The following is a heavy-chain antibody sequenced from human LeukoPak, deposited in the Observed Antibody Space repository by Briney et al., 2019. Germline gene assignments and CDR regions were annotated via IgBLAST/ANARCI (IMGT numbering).Heavy chain of an antibody. CDR1: GFTVSSNY. D-gene: IGHD3-3*01. Sequence: GGSLRLSCAASGFTVSSNYMSWVRQAPGKGLEWVSYISSSSSYTNYADSVKGRFTISRDNAKNSLYLQMNSLRAEDTAVYYCARGHKPGFWSGYYGPYYFDYWGQGTLVTVSS. V-gene: IGHV3-11*06. J-gene: IGHJ4*02. CDR2: ISSSSSYT. CDR3: ARGHKPGFWSGYYGPYYFDY.